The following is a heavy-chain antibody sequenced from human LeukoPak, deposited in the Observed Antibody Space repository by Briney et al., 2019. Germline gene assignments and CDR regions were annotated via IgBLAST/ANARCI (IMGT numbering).Heavy chain of an antibody. V-gene: IGHV1-8*03. J-gene: IGHJ3*02. CDR3: ARGGVYYDFWSGYHDAFDI. Sequence: ASVKVSCKASGYTFTSSDINWVRQATGQGLEWMGWMNPNSGKTGYAQKFQGRVTITRNTSISTAYMELSSLRSEDTAVYYCARGGVYYDFWSGYHDAFDIWGQGTMVTVSS. D-gene: IGHD3-3*01. CDR2: MNPNSGKT. CDR1: GYTFTSSD.